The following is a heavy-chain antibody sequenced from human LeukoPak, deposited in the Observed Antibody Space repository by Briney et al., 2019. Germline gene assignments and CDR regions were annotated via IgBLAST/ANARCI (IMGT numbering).Heavy chain of an antibody. CDR3: AKENVVVAAAVPDY. J-gene: IGHJ4*02. CDR2: ISGSGGST. D-gene: IGHD2-15*01. Sequence: GGSLRLSCAASGFIFSDYAMSWVRPAPGKGLEWVSVISGSGGSTYYADSVKGRFTISRDNSKNTLYLQMRSLRAEDTAVYYCAKENVVVAAAVPDYWGQGTLVTVSS. CDR1: GFIFSDYA. V-gene: IGHV3-23*01.